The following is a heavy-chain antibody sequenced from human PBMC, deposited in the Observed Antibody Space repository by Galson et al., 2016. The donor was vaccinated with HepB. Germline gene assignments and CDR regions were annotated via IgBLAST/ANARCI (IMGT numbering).Heavy chain of an antibody. CDR2: IDNGGNT. CDR1: GFPVSDNF. D-gene: IGHD2-8*02. CDR3: LRSGY. V-gene: IGHV3-66*01. J-gene: IGHJ4*02. Sequence: SLRLSCAASGFPVSDNFMGWVRQAPGKGLEWVSFIDNGGNTFYADSVKGRFTISRDSSKSTVFLQMNSLRAEDTAVYYCLRSGYWGQGTLVTVSS.